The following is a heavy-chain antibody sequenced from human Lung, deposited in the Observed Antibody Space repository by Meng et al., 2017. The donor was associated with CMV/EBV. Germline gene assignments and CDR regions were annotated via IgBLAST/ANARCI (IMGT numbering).Heavy chain of an antibody. CDR3: VRDGHSWNFDY. CDR2: IKGDGSHT. V-gene: IGHV3-74*01. CDR1: GFTFSDYW. Sequence: GESXKISCTASGFTFSDYWMHWVRQTPGKGLLWVLRIKGDGSHTIYGDSVKGRFTISRDNAKNTLYLQMNTLRVEDTAVYYCVRDGHSWNFDYWGQGSLVTVSS. D-gene: IGHD6-13*01. J-gene: IGHJ4*02.